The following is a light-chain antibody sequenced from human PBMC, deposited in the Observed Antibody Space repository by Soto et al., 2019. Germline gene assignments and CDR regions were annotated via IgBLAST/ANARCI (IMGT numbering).Light chain of an antibody. CDR2: GAS. CDR3: QQYNNWPRT. V-gene: IGKV3-15*01. Sequence: EIVMTQSPATLSVSPGERATLSCRASQSVSSNLAWYLQKPGQAPRLLIYGASTRATGIPARFSGSGSGTEFTLTISSLQSEDFAVYYCQQYNNWPRTFGHGTKVEIK. J-gene: IGKJ1*01. CDR1: QSVSSN.